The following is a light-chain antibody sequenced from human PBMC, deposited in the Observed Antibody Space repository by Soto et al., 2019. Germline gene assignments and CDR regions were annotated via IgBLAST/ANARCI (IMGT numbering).Light chain of an antibody. CDR3: QTYDKAPWT. V-gene: IGKV1-27*01. CDR1: RGIYTH. CDR2: AAS. J-gene: IGKJ1*01. Sequence: DIQMTQSPSSLSASVGDRVTITCRASRGIYTHLAWYQQKPGNAPKLLIYAASTLQSGVPSRFSASGSGTDFILTISALQSEDVGTWVGQTYDKAPWTFGPGTRV.